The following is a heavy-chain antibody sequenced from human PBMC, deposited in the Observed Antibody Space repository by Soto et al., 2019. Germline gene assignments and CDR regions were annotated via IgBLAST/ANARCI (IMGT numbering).Heavy chain of an antibody. Sequence: QVHLVQSGAEVKEPGASVKVSYKASGYSFTSFGLNWVRQAPGQGLEWMGWISPNSGHTNYAQNLQGRVTMTTDTSTNTAYMDLRTLKSDDTAVYYCARGGRGSYDYWGQGTLVTVSS. D-gene: IGHD3-10*01. V-gene: IGHV1-18*01. J-gene: IGHJ4*02. CDR2: ISPNSGHT. CDR3: ARGGRGSYDY. CDR1: GYSFTSFG.